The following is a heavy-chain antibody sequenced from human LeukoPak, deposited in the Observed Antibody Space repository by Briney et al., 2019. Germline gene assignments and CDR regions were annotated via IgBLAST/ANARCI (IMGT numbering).Heavy chain of an antibody. CDR3: ASAVDTAHSRTKYFFDY. D-gene: IGHD5-18*01. V-gene: IGHV1-69*01. CDR1: GGTFSSYA. CDR2: IIPIFGTA. J-gene: IGHJ4*02. Sequence: SVKVSCKASGGTFSSYAISWVRQAPGQGLEWMGGIIPIFGTANYAQKFQGRVTITADESTSTAYMELSSLRSEDTAVYYCASAVDTAHSRTKYFFDYWGQGTLVTVSS.